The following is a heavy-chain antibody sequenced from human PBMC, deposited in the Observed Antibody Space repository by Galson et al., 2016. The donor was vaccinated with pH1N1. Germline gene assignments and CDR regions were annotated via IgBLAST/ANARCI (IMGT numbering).Heavy chain of an antibody. Sequence: SLRLSCAASGFTFSDYYMNWVRQAPGKGLEWLSYISSISTDYTNYADSVKGRFTNSRDNAKNSLYLQMNSLRAEDTAVYFCAGDVGGEVDFAFDIWGQGTMVTVSS. J-gene: IGHJ3*02. CDR1: GFTFSDYY. V-gene: IGHV3-11*06. CDR3: AGDVGGEVDFAFDI. CDR2: ISSISTDYT. D-gene: IGHD3/OR15-3a*01.